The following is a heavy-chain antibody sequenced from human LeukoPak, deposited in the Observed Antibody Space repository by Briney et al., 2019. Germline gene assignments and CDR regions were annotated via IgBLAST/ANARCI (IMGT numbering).Heavy chain of an antibody. Sequence: SQTLSLTCAISGDSVSSNSAAWNWIRQSPSRGLEWLGRTSYRSKWPNDYAVSVKSRITIKSDTSKNQFSLQLNSVTPEGTAVYYCARDLGQWLLRAFDYWGQGTLVTVSS. CDR3: ARDLGQWLLRAFDY. CDR2: TSYRSKWPN. D-gene: IGHD6-19*01. CDR1: GDSVSSNSAA. J-gene: IGHJ4*02. V-gene: IGHV6-1*01.